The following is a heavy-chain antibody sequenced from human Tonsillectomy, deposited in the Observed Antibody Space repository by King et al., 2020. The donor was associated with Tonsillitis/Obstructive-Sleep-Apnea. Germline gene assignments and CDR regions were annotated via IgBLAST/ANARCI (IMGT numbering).Heavy chain of an antibody. CDR3: ARLLQTWNDQYYFDY. D-gene: IGHD1-1*01. CDR2: IRSSGSAT. Sequence: VQLVESGGGLLKPGGSLRLSCAASGFIFSDYYMSWIRQAPGKGLEWLSYIRSSGSATNYADSVKGRLTISRDNAKNSLFLQMNSLRAEDTAVYYCARLLQTWNDQYYFDYWGQGTLVTVSS. V-gene: IGHV3-11*05. CDR1: GFIFSDYY. J-gene: IGHJ4*02.